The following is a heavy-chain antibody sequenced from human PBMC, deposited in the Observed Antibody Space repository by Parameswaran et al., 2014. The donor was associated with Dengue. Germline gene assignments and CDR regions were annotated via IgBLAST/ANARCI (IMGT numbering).Heavy chain of an antibody. Sequence: RWIRQPPGKGLEWVANIKQDGSEKYYVDSVKGRFSISRDNAKNSLYLQMNSLRAEDTAVYYCAREFGEYSYGYYYYYYSMDVWARTTVTVSS. V-gene: IGHV3-7*01. D-gene: IGHD5-18*01. CDR2: IKQDGSEK. J-gene: IGHJ6*03. CDR3: AREFGEYSYGYYYYYYSMDV.